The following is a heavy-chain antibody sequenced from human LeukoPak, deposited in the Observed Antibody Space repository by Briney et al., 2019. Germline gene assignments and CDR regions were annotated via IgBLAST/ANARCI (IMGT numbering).Heavy chain of an antibody. CDR2: MSPSTGGA. J-gene: IGHJ4*02. D-gene: IGHD6-13*01. V-gene: IGHV1-46*01. CDR3: TRGYSSTWRDLFDY. CDR1: GYTFIDYY. Sequence: ASVKVSCKPSGYTFIDYYIHWVRQAPGQGLEWMGIMSPSTGGATYAQKFQGRVTMTRDTSTSTVYMELSSLRSEDTAVYYCTRGYSSTWRDLFDYWGQGTQVTVSP.